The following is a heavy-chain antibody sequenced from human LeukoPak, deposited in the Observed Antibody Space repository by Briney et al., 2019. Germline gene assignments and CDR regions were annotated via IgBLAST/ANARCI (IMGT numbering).Heavy chain of an antibody. CDR3: ARDTPGGYDFWWLEP. Sequence: PSETLSLTCTVSGGSVSSNSNYWSWIRQPPGKGLEWIGYNTYFGSASYNPSLKSRVTISVDTSKNQFSLKLSSVTAADTAVYYCARDTPGGYDFWWLEPWRQGNLVTVSS. CDR2: NTYFGSA. V-gene: IGHV4-61*01. D-gene: IGHD5-12*01. CDR1: GGSVSSNSNY. J-gene: IGHJ5*02.